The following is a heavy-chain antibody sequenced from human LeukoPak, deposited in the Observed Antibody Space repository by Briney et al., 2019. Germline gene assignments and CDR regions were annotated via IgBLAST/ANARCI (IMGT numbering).Heavy chain of an antibody. CDR3: ARDYYDSSGYYYVTK. J-gene: IGHJ4*02. CDR1: GYTFTSYY. CDR2: INPSGGST. D-gene: IGHD3-22*01. Sequence: GASVKVSCKASGYTFTSYYMHWVRQAPGQGLEWMGIINPSGGSTSYALKFQGRVTMTRDTSTSTVYMELSSLRSEDTAVYYCARDYYDSSGYYYVTKWGQGTLVTVSS. V-gene: IGHV1-46*01.